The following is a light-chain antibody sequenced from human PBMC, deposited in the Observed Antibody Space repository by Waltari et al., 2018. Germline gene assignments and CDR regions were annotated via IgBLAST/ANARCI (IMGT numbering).Light chain of an antibody. J-gene: IGKJ1*01. CDR3: QQYYYWPWT. Sequence: EIVMTQSPATLSLSPGESATLSCRASQSLRRTFAWFQQKPGQPPSPLIYGTSTRAAGLPARFSGSGAGTDFILTISILQPEYFATYYCQQYYYWPWTFGQGTRVE. CDR1: QSLRRT. CDR2: GTS. V-gene: IGKV3D-15*01.